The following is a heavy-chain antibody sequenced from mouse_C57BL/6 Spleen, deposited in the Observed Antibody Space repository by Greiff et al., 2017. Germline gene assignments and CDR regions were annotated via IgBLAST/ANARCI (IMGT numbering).Heavy chain of an antibody. CDR3: ARNDGSTTHWYFDV. CDR2: IWSGGST. V-gene: IGHV2-2*01. D-gene: IGHD1-1*01. CDR1: GFSLTSYG. Sequence: QVQLQQSGPGLVQPSQSLSITCTVSGFSLTSYGVHWVRQSPGKGLEWLGVIWSGGSTDYNAAFISRLSISKDNSKSQVFFKMNSRQADDTAIYYCARNDGSTTHWYFDVWGTGTTVTVSS. J-gene: IGHJ1*03.